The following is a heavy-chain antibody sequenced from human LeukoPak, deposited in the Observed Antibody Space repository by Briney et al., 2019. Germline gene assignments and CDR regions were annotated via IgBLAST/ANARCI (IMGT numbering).Heavy chain of an antibody. D-gene: IGHD1-26*01. V-gene: IGHV3-30-3*01. Sequence: PGGSLRLSCAASGFTFSSYAMHWVRQAPGKGLEWVAVISYDGSNKYYADSVKGRFTISRDNSKNTLYLQMNSLRAEDTAVYYCARDYSGSYYCYYGMDVWGQGTTVTVSS. CDR3: ARDYSGSYYCYYGMDV. J-gene: IGHJ6*02. CDR2: ISYDGSNK. CDR1: GFTFSSYA.